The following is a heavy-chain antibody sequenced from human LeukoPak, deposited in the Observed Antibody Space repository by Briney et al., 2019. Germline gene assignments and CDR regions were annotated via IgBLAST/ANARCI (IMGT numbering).Heavy chain of an antibody. D-gene: IGHD2-2*01. Sequence: GGSLRLSCAASEFTFSSHSMNWVRQAPGKGLEWVSSISRSGGSIYYADSLKGRFTISRDNAKNSLYLQMNSLRAEDTAVYFCARSLKVSAALDVFDIWGQGTMVIVSS. J-gene: IGHJ3*02. CDR2: ISRSGGSI. CDR3: ARSLKVSAALDVFDI. V-gene: IGHV3-21*01. CDR1: EFTFSSHS.